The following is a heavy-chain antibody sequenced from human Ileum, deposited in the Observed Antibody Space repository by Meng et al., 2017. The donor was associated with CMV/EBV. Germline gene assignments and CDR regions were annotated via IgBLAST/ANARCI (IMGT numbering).Heavy chain of an antibody. J-gene: IGHJ4*02. V-gene: IGHV3-21*01. CDR1: GFTFSKYY. CDR3: ARDDFNYQKFCDF. Sequence: GESLKISCAASGFTFSKYYMNWVRQAPGKGLEWVASISTTNRYIRYAASVKGRFTISRDNAENSVYLQMDNLRAEDTGVYYCARDDFNYQKFCDFWGQGTLVPSPQ. CDR2: ISTTNRYI. D-gene: IGHD4-11*01.